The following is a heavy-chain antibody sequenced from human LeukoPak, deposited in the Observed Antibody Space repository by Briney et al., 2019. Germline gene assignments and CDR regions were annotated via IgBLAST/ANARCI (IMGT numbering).Heavy chain of an antibody. CDR3: ARGGAAAGNWNWFDP. CDR1: GGSISSSNW. V-gene: IGHV4-4*02. J-gene: IGHJ5*02. D-gene: IGHD6-13*01. Sequence: SETLSLTCAVSGGSISSSNWWSWVRQPPGKGLEWIGEIYHSGSTNYNPSLKSRVTISVDKSKNQFSLKLSSVTAADTAVYYCARGGAAAGNWNWFDPWGQGTLVTVSS. CDR2: IYHSGST.